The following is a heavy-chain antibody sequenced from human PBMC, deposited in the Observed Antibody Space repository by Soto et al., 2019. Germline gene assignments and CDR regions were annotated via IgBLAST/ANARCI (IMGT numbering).Heavy chain of an antibody. D-gene: IGHD3-10*01. Sequence: QVQLVQSGAEVKKPGASVKVSCKASGYTFTSYGISWVRQAPGQGLEWMGWISAYNGNTNYAQKLQGRVTMTTDTSTSTAYMELRSLRSDDTTVYYCARVYRITMVRGELSEYWGQGTLVTVSS. V-gene: IGHV1-18*01. J-gene: IGHJ4*02. CDR2: ISAYNGNT. CDR1: GYTFTSYG. CDR3: ARVYRITMVRGELSEY.